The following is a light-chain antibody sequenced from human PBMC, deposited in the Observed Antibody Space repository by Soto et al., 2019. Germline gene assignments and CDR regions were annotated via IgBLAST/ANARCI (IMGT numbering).Light chain of an antibody. CDR2: EVI. J-gene: IGLJ3*02. CDR3: SAYTARSTLV. V-gene: IGLV2-14*01. Sequence: QSALTQPASVSGSPGQSITISCTGTSSDIGTYNSVSWYQHHPGKAPKLLIFEVIDRPSGVSDRFSGSKSGNTASLTISGLQSEDEGDYYCSAYTARSTLVFGGGTKLTVL. CDR1: SSDIGTYNS.